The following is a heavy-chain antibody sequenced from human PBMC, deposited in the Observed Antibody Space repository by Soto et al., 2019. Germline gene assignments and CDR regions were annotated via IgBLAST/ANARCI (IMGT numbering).Heavy chain of an antibody. CDR2: IYPGNSDV. Sequence: PGESLKISCKGSGYSFTKYWIGWVRQMPGKGLEFMAIIYPGNSDVRYSPSFQGQVTYSVDKSISTAYLQWSSLKASDTAIYYCARRRDEEYYFDYWGQGTLVTVSS. J-gene: IGHJ4*02. CDR1: GYSFTKYW. V-gene: IGHV5-51*01. CDR3: ARRRDEEYYFDY.